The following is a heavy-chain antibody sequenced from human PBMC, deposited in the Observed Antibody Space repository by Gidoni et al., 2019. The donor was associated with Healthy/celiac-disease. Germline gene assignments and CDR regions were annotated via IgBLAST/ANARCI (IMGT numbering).Heavy chain of an antibody. Sequence: EVQLVESGGGWVKPGRSLRLSCPASGSTVGAYGMSWFRQVPGKGLEWVGLIRSTAYGGTTDYASSVNGRFSISRDDSKIIVYLQMHSLKPEDTDLYYCNRQWEVLFPFDYWGQGTLVTVSS. J-gene: IGHJ4*02. D-gene: IGHD1-26*01. CDR2: IRSTAYGGTT. V-gene: IGHV3-49*05. CDR3: NRQWEVLFPFDY. CDR1: GSTVGAYG.